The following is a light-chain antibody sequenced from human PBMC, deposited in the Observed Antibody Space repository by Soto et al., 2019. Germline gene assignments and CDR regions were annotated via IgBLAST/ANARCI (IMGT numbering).Light chain of an antibody. CDR3: ALYVGSGTVV. Sequence: QAVVTQEPSFSVSPGGTVILTCGLTSGSVSTSYYPRWYQQSPGLAPRTLIYNTTTRSSGVPDRFSGSILGNKAALTITGAQSDDEYDYLCALYVGSGTVVFGGGTKVTVL. J-gene: IGLJ2*01. V-gene: IGLV8-61*01. CDR1: SGSVSTSYY. CDR2: NTT.